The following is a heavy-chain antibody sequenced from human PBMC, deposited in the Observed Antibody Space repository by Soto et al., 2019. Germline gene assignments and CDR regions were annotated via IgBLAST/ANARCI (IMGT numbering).Heavy chain of an antibody. D-gene: IGHD3-3*01. CDR1: GGSISSGDYY. CDR2: NYYSGST. V-gene: IGHV4-30-4*01. Sequence: QVQLQESGPGLVKPSQTLSLTCTVSGGSISSGDYYWSWIRQPPGKGLEWIGYNYYSGSTYYNPSLKSRVTISVDTSKNQFSLKLSSVTAADTAVYYCARDNILGILYGGMDVWGQGTTVTVSS. CDR3: ARDNILGILYGGMDV. J-gene: IGHJ6*02.